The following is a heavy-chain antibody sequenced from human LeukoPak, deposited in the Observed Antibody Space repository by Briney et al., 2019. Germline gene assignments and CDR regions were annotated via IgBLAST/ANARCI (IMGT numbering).Heavy chain of an antibody. CDR2: ISAYNGNT. Sequence: ASVKVSCKASGYTFTSYGISWVRQAPGQGLEWMGWISAYNGNTNYAQKFQGRVTMTTDTSTSTAHMELRSLRSDDTAVYHCARALDRGYGMDVWGQGTTVTVSS. CDR1: GYTFTSYG. J-gene: IGHJ6*02. V-gene: IGHV1-18*01. D-gene: IGHD1-14*01. CDR3: ARALDRGYGMDV.